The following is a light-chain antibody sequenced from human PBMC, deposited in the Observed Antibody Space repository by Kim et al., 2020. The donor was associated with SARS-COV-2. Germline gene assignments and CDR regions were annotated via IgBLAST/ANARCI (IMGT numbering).Light chain of an antibody. J-gene: IGKJ2*03. CDR3: QQYYRTPPS. Sequence: KTTLNCNSSQTVLNNSHNKNYLAWYHQKPGQAPKLLIYWASIRESGVSDRFSGSGSETDFTLTNSSLQAGDVTVYYCQQYYRTPPSFGQGTKLEI. V-gene: IGKV4-1*01. CDR1: QTVLNNSHNKNY. CDR2: WAS.